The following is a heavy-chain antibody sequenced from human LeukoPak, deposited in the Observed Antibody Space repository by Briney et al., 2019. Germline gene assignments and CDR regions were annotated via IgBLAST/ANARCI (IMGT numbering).Heavy chain of an antibody. CDR3: ARDYGSSSPFDY. CDR2: IRYDESNK. Sequence: GGSLRLSCAASGFTFSNAWMSWVRQAPGKGLEWVAFIRYDESNKYYAESVKGRFTIARGNSKNTLYLQMNSLRAEDTAVYYCARDYGSSSPFDYWGQGTLVTVSS. J-gene: IGHJ4*02. V-gene: IGHV3-33*08. CDR1: GFTFSNAW. D-gene: IGHD4-23*01.